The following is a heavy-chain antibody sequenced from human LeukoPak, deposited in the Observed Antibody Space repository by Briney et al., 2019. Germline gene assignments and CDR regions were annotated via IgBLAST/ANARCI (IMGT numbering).Heavy chain of an antibody. CDR3: ARELLLWFGERPFPTNWFDP. V-gene: IGHV3-30*04. CDR2: ISYDGSNK. D-gene: IGHD3-10*01. CDR1: GFTFSSYA. Sequence: SGRSLRLSCAASGFTFSSYAMHWVRQAPGKGLEWVAVISYDGSNKYYADSVKGRFTISRDNSKNTLYLQMNSLRAEDTAVYYCARELLLWFGERPFPTNWFDPWGQGTLVTVSS. J-gene: IGHJ5*02.